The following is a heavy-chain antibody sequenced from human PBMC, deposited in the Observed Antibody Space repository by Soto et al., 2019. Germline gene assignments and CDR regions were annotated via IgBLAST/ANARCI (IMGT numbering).Heavy chain of an antibody. D-gene: IGHD1-20*01. J-gene: IGHJ6*02. V-gene: IGHV1-69*12. CDR2: IIPIFGTT. CDR3: AGHGNNWNHNMDV. Sequence: QVQLVQSGAEVKKPGSSVKVSCKASGGTFSSYAISWVRQAPGQGLEWMGGIIPIFGTTNYAQKFQGRVTITADETSRADYVERSRLRSEKTAVYYGAGHGNNWNHNMDVWGQGTTVTVSS. CDR1: GGTFSSYA.